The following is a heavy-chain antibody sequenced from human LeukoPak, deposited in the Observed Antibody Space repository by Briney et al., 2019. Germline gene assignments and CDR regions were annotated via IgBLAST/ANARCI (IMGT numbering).Heavy chain of an antibody. Sequence: GGSLRLSCAASGFTFSNAWMSWVRQAPGKGLEWVGRIKSKTDGGTTDYAAPVKGRFTISRDDSKNTLYLQMNSLKNEDTAVYYCTTDFEVYSGYAFDYWGQGTLVSVSS. J-gene: IGHJ4*02. CDR2: IKSKTDGGTT. D-gene: IGHD5-12*01. CDR1: GFTFSNAW. CDR3: TTDFEVYSGYAFDY. V-gene: IGHV3-15*01.